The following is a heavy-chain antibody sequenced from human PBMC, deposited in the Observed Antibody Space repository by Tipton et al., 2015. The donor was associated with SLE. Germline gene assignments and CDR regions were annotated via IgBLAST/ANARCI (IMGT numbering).Heavy chain of an antibody. D-gene: IGHD2-2*01. V-gene: IGHV4-4*07. CDR3: VVCSPSSCAYFDY. Sequence: TLSLTCTVSGCVISKYYWGWGRQPAGKGLEWIGRLYNGGNTKYNPSLASRVTLSADASKAQFSLKLTSVTAADTAVYYCVVCSPSSCAYFDYWGQGRLVTVSS. CDR2: LYNGGNT. J-gene: IGHJ4*02. CDR1: GCVISKYY.